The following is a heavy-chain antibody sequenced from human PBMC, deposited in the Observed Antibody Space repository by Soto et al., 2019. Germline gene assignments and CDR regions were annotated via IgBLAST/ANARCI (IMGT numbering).Heavy chain of an antibody. CDR2: IYASVST. J-gene: IGHJ1*01. CDR3: ARGGSTWLEYFQH. V-gene: IGHV4-59*01. CDR1: GGSISSYY. Sequence: SETLSLTCTVSGGSISSYYWSWIRQPPGKGLEWIGYIYASVSTNYNPSLKSRITISVDTSKNQFSLKLSSVTAADTAVYYCARGGSTWLEYFQHWGQGTLVTVSS. D-gene: IGHD6-13*01.